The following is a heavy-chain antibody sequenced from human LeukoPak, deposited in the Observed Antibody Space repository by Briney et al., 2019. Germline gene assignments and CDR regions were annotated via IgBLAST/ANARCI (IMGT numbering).Heavy chain of an antibody. CDR2: ISLAGQT. Sequence: PSGTLSLTCGVSGGSISGTNWWSWVRQPPGQGLEWIGEISLAGQTNYNPSLNGRVTMSLDKSSNQLSLHLTSVTAADTATYFCSRENGAFSPFGYWGQGTLVTV. CDR3: SRENGAFSPFGY. D-gene: IGHD2-8*01. V-gene: IGHV4-4*02. J-gene: IGHJ4*02. CDR1: GGSISGTNW.